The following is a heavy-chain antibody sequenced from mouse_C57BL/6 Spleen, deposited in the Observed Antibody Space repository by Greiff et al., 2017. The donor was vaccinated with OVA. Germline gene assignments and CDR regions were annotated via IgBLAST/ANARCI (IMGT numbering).Heavy chain of an antibody. CDR3: ASSGPFDY. Sequence: DVHLVESGGDLVKPGGSLKLSCAASGFTFSSYGMSWVRQTPDKRLEWVATISSGGSYTYYPDSVKGRFTISRDNAKNTLYLQMSSLKSEDTAMYYCASSGPFDYWGQGTTLTVSS. J-gene: IGHJ2*01. CDR2: ISSGGSYT. D-gene: IGHD3-2*02. V-gene: IGHV5-6*01. CDR1: GFTFSSYG.